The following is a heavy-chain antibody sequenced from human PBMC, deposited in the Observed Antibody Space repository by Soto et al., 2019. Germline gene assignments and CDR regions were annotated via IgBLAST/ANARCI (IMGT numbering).Heavy chain of an antibody. CDR1: GGSISSNSYY. J-gene: IGHJ6*02. CDR2: IYYSGST. CDR3: ARGYCISTSCPPLPFGMDV. V-gene: IGHV4-31*03. D-gene: IGHD2-2*01. Sequence: SETLSLTCTVSGGSISSNSYYWSWIRQHPGKGLEWIGYIYYSGSTYYNPSLKSRVTISVDTSKNQFSLKLSSVTAADTAVYYCARGYCISTSCPPLPFGMDVWGQGTTVTVSS.